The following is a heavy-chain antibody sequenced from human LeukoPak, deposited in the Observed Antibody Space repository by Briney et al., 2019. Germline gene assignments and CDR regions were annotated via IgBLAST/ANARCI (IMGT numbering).Heavy chain of an antibody. J-gene: IGHJ4*02. CDR3: ARDLGGYNYGYSFDY. Sequence: SETLSLTCTVSGGSISSISYYWNWIRQPAGKGLEWTGRIYASGNINYNPSLKSRVTMSVDTSKNQFSLKLFSVTAADTAVYYCARDLGGYNYGYSFDYWGQGTLVTVSS. V-gene: IGHV4-61*02. CDR1: GGSISSISYY. D-gene: IGHD5-18*01. CDR2: IYASGNI.